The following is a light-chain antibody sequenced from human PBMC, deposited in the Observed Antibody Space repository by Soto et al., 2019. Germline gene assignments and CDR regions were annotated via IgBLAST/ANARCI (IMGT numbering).Light chain of an antibody. CDR3: QQRSSWPWT. J-gene: IGKJ1*01. V-gene: IGKV3-11*01. CDR1: QSVRSS. CDR2: DAS. Sequence: EILLTQSPATLSLSPGERATLSCRASQSVRSSLAWYQQKPGQAPRLLIYDASTRATGIPGSFSGSGSGTAFTLTISNLAPEDFAVYYCQQRSSWPWTFGQGAKVEIK.